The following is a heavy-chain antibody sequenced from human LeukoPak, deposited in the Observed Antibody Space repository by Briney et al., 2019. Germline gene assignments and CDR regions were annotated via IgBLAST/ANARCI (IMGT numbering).Heavy chain of an antibody. CDR3: ARYIYCSGGNCYGPDY. CDR2: IYPGDSDT. J-gene: IGHJ4*02. Sequence: GESLKISCKGSGYSFTSYWIGWVRQMPGKGLEWMGIIYPGDSDTRYSPSFQGQVTISADKSISTAYLQWSSLKASDTAMYYCARYIYCSGGNCYGPDYWGQGTLVTVSS. D-gene: IGHD2-15*01. CDR1: GYSFTSYW. V-gene: IGHV5-51*01.